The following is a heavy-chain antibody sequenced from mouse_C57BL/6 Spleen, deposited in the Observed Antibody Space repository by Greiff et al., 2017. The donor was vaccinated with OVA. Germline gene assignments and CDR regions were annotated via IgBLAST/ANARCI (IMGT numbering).Heavy chain of an antibody. CDR2: IYPGSGST. Sequence: QVQLQQPGAELVKPGASVKMSCKASGYTFTSYWITWVMQRPGQGLAWIGDIYPGSGSTNYNEKFKSQATLTVDTSSSTAYMQLSSLTSKDSAVYCCASADYYGSSPYYFDYWGQGTTLTVSS. J-gene: IGHJ2*01. V-gene: IGHV1-55*01. D-gene: IGHD1-1*01. CDR3: ASADYYGSSPYYFDY. CDR1: GYTFTSYW.